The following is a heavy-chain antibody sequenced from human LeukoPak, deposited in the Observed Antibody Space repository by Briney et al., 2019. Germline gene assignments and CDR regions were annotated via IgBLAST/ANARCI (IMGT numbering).Heavy chain of an antibody. J-gene: IGHJ6*02. CDR1: GYTFTGYY. Sequence: ASVKVSCKASGYTFTGYYMHWVRQAPGQGLEWMGWINPNSGGTNYAQKFQGRVTMTRDTSISTAYMELSRLRSDDTAVYYCASAGPTYYYDSSGYYYPYGMDVWGQGTTVTVSS. CDR3: ASAGPTYYYDSSGYYYPYGMDV. V-gene: IGHV1-2*02. CDR2: INPNSGGT. D-gene: IGHD3-22*01.